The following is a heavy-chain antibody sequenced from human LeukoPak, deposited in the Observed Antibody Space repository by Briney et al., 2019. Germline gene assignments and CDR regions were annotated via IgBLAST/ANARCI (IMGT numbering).Heavy chain of an antibody. D-gene: IGHD2-2*01. CDR1: GFTFSSYA. V-gene: IGHV3-30-3*01. J-gene: IGHJ3*02. CDR3: AKDGPYQPRTHAFDI. Sequence: PGGSLRLSCAASGFTFSSYAMHWVRQAPGKGLEWVAVISYDGSNKYYADSVKGRFTISRDNSKNTLYLQMNSLRAEDTAVYYCAKDGPYQPRTHAFDIWGQGTMVTVSS. CDR2: ISYDGSNK.